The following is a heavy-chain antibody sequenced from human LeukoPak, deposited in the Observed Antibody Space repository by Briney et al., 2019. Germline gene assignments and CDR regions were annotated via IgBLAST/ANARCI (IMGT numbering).Heavy chain of an antibody. CDR2: IIPIFGTA. CDR1: GGTFSSYA. D-gene: IGHD2-2*02. J-gene: IGHJ6*03. Sequence: GSSVKVSCKASGGTFSSYAISWVRQAPGQGLEWMGGIIPIFGTANYAQKFQGRVTITADESTSTAYMELSSLRSEDTAVYYCASVDIVVVPAAISPYYYYMDVRGKGTTVTISS. CDR3: ASVDIVVVPAAISPYYYYMDV. V-gene: IGHV1-69*01.